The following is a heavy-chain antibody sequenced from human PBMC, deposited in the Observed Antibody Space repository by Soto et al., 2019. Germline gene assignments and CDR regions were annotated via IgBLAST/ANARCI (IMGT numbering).Heavy chain of an antibody. CDR2: IGSDGARD. Sequence: QVQLVESGGGVVQPGGSLRLSCAASGFTFGRHGMHWVRQAPGKGLEWVAVIGSDGARDSYADSMKGRFSISRDNGQNTLYLQVNSLRVEDRAVDYCAGADDYPEAGVAYWGQGTGVTVSS. V-gene: IGHV3-33*01. CDR3: AGADDYPEAGVAY. CDR1: GFTFGRHG. J-gene: IGHJ4*02. D-gene: IGHD4-17*01.